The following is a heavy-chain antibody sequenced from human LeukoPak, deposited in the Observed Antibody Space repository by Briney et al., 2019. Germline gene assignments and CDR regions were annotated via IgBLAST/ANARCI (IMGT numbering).Heavy chain of an antibody. Sequence: GASVKVSCKASGYTFTGYYMHWVRQAPGQGLEWMGWINPNSGGTNYAQKFQGRVTMTRDTSIRTDYMELSRLRSDDTAVYYCASLNYDILPGYFDYWGQGTLVTVSS. CDR2: INPNSGGT. CDR1: GYTFTGYY. D-gene: IGHD3-9*01. V-gene: IGHV1-2*02. CDR3: ASLNYDILPGYFDY. J-gene: IGHJ4*02.